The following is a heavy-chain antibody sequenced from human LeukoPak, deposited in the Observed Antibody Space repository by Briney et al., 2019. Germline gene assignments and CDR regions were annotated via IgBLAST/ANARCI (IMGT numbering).Heavy chain of an antibody. Sequence: GGSLRLSCAASGFTFSSYSMNWVRQAPGKGLEWVSVIYSGGSTYYADYVKGRFTISRDNSKNTLYLQMNSLRAEDTAVYYCARDRSGYFDYWGQGTLVTVSS. CDR1: GFTFSSYS. V-gene: IGHV3-66*01. D-gene: IGHD6-13*01. CDR2: IYSGGST. CDR3: ARDRSGYFDY. J-gene: IGHJ4*02.